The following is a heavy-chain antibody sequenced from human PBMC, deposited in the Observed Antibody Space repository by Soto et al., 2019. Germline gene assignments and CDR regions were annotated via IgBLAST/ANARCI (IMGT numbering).Heavy chain of an antibody. V-gene: IGHV3-43*01. CDR3: AKDIEGRDVLRFLEWSSPGMDV. CDR2: ISWDGGST. J-gene: IGHJ6*02. D-gene: IGHD3-3*01. CDR1: GFTFDDYT. Sequence: GGSLRLSCAASGFTFDDYTMHWVRQAPGKGLEWVSLISWDGGSTYYADSVKGRFTISRDNSKNSLYLQMNSLRTEDTALYYCAKDIEGRDVLRFLEWSSPGMDVWGQGTTVTVSS.